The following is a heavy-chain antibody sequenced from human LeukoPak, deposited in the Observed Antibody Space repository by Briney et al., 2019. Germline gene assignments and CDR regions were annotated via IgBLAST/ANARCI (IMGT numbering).Heavy chain of an antibody. CDR2: ISSNGKTI. CDR3: VRASYTGFDLHFDQ. J-gene: IGHJ4*02. D-gene: IGHD5-12*01. CDR1: GFAFSGRE. V-gene: IGHV3-48*03. Sequence: PGRSLRLSCSASGFAFSGREMAWVRQAPGKGLEWVSYISSNGKTILHADSVKCRITTSRDNAKKSLYLQLGGLRVEDSAFYYCVRASYTGFDLHFDQWGQGTLVTVSS.